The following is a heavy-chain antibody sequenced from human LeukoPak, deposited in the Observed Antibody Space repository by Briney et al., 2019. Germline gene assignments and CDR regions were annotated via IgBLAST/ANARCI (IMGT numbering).Heavy chain of an antibody. V-gene: IGHV3-53*01. D-gene: IGHD4/OR15-4a*01. CDR2: IYSGGST. J-gene: IGHJ4*02. CDR3: ARTDYGGHLDY. CDR1: GFTVSSNY. Sequence: GASLRLSCAASGFTVSSNYMSWVGQAPGKWLEWVSVIYSGGSTYYADSVKGRFTISRDNAKNTLYLQMNSLRAEDTAVYYCARTDYGGHLDYWGQGTLVTVSS.